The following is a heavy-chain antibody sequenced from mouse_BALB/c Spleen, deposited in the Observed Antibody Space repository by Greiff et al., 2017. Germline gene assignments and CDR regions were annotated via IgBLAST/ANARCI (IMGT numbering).Heavy chain of an antibody. V-gene: IGHV3-6*02. J-gene: IGHJ4*01. D-gene: IGHD2-3*01. CDR1: GYSITSGYY. Sequence: ESGPGLVKPSQSLSLTCSVTGYSITSGYYWNWIRQFPGNKLEWMGYISYDGSNNYNPSLKNRISITRDTSKNQFFLKLNSVITEDTATYYCARDRVYDGYFFYAMDYWGQGTSVTVSS. CDR2: ISYDGSN. CDR3: ARDRVYDGYFFYAMDY.